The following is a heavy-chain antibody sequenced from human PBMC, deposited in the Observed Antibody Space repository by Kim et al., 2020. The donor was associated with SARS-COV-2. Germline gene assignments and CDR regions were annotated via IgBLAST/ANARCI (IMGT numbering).Heavy chain of an antibody. Sequence: GGSLRLSCAASGFTFSSYAMSWVRQAPGKGLEWVSAISGSGGSTFYADSVKGRFTISRDNSKNTLYLQMNSLRAEDTAVYYCAKESMVRYQPLRLFDYWGQGTLVTVSS. CDR3: AKESMVRYQPLRLFDY. J-gene: IGHJ4*02. V-gene: IGHV3-23*01. CDR1: GFTFSSYA. D-gene: IGHD2-2*01. CDR2: ISGSGGST.